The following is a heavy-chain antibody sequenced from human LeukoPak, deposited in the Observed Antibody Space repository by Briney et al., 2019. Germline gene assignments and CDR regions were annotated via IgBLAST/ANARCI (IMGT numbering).Heavy chain of an antibody. D-gene: IGHD6-13*01. V-gene: IGHV3-33*01. J-gene: IGHJ4*02. Sequence: GGSLRLSCAASGFTFSSYGMHWVRQAPGKGLEWVAVIWYDGSNKYYADSVKGRFTISGDNSKNTLYLQMNSLRAEDTAVYYCARDGIATDYYFDYWGQGTLVTVSS. CDR3: ARDGIATDYYFDY. CDR2: IWYDGSNK. CDR1: GFTFSSYG.